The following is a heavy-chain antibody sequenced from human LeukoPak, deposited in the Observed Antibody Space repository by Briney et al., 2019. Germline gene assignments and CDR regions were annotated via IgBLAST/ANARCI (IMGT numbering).Heavy chain of an antibody. J-gene: IGHJ4*02. Sequence: GGSLRLPCAASGFTFSDYWMTWVRQAPGKGLEWVANIKRDGSEKYYVDSVKGRLTISRDNAKNSLYLQMNSLRAEDTAVYYCARDRSSGYESTIYYFDYWGQGTLVTVSS. CDR3: ARDRSSGYESTIYYFDY. D-gene: IGHD5-12*01. CDR2: IKRDGSEK. V-gene: IGHV3-7*01. CDR1: GFTFSDYW.